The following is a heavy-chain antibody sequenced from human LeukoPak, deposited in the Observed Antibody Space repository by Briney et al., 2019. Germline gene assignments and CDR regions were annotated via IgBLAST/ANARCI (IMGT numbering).Heavy chain of an antibody. Sequence: GGSLRLSCAASGFTFSSCAMHWVRQAPGKGLEWVSAISGSGGSTYYADSVKGRFTISRDNSKNTLYLQMNSLRAEDTAVYYCAKGNRKGAGIRDVWGQGTTVTVSS. CDR2: ISGSGGST. CDR1: GFTFSSCA. D-gene: IGHD6-19*01. V-gene: IGHV3-23*01. CDR3: AKGNRKGAGIRDV. J-gene: IGHJ6*02.